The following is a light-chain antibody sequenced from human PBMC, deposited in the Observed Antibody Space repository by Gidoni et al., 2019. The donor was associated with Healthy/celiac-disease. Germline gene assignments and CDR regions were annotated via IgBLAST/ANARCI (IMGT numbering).Light chain of an antibody. CDR3: QQYNSYSPT. J-gene: IGKJ1*01. CDR1: QSISSW. V-gene: IGKV1-5*01. Sequence: DIQLTQSPSTLSASLGDRVTITCRASQSISSWLAWYQQKPGKAPKLLIYDASSLDSGVPARFSGSGSGTEFTLTISSLQPDDFATYYCQQYNSYSPTFGQGTKVEIK. CDR2: DAS.